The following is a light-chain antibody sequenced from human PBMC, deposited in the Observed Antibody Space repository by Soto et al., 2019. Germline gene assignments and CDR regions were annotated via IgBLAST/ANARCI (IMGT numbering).Light chain of an antibody. V-gene: IGKV3-20*01. CDR2: HAS. J-gene: IGKJ1*01. CDR1: QSVSSNY. Sequence: EIVLTQSPGPLSLSPGENAPLSCRASQSVSSNYLAWYQQKPGQAPGLLIYHASSRATGIPDRFGGSGSGTDFTLTISRLEAADFAVYYCHQYDTSWTFGQGTKGDIK. CDR3: HQYDTSWT.